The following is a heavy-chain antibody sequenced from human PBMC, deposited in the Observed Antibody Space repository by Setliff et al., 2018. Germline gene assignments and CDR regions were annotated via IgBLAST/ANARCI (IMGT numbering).Heavy chain of an antibody. J-gene: IGHJ3*02. CDR2: ISSSSVYI. CDR3: ARLQFYSSGWYRDDAFDI. D-gene: IGHD6-19*01. CDR1: GFSFSSYS. Sequence: GGSLRLSCAASGFSFSSYSMNWVRQAPGKGLEWVSFISSSSVYIKYADSVKGRFTISRDNAKNSLYLQMNSLRAEDTAVYYCARLQFYSSGWYRDDAFDIWGQGTMVTVSS. V-gene: IGHV3-21*01.